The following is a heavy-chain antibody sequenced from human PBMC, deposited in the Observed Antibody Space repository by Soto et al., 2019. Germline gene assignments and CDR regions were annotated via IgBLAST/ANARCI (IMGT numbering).Heavy chain of an antibody. J-gene: IGHJ3*02. CDR3: ARDTCSGGSCYHAFDI. CDR2: IIPIFGTA. V-gene: IGHV1-69*13. D-gene: IGHD2-15*01. Sequence: SVKVSCKASGGTFSSYAISWVRQAPGQGLEWMGGIIPIFGTANYAQKFQGRVTITADESTSTAYMELSSLRSEDTAVYYCARDTCSGGSCYHAFDIRGQGTMVTVSS. CDR1: GGTFSSYA.